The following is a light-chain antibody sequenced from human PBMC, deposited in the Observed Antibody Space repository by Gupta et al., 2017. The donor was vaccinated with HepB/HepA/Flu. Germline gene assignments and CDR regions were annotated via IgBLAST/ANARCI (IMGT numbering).Light chain of an antibody. V-gene: IGKV3-15*01. CDR2: GAA. CDR1: QSATAH. J-gene: IGKJ1*01. Sequence: EIVITQPPATLSASPGEGATLSCRASQSATAHVAWYQQKPGQAPRLLIYGAASRANGIPARFSGSGSGTEFTLTISSLQAGDFAVYYCQQYHNYPWTCGQGTKVEIK. CDR3: QQYHNYPWT.